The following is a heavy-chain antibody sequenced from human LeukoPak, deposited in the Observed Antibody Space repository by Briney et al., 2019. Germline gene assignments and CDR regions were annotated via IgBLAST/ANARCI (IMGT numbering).Heavy chain of an antibody. CDR2: LSPNRGAT. CDR1: GYTFTSYE. Sequence: ASVKVSCTASGYTFTSYEINWVRQVPGQGLEWMGWLSPNRGATGFKEKFQDRLSLTMSTSTNTVFMELSGLTSKDTAVYYCARGEAALDHWGQGTPVIVSA. D-gene: IGHD6-25*01. V-gene: IGHV1-8*01. CDR3: ARGEAALDH. J-gene: IGHJ5*02.